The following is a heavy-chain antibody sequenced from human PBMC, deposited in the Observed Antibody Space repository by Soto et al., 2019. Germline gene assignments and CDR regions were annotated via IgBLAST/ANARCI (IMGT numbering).Heavy chain of an antibody. CDR1: GDSVSSKDAA. D-gene: IGHD3-10*01. CDR3: ATALGFGEYSFDY. Sequence: SQTLSLTCAISGDSVSSKDAAWDWIRQSPSRGLEWLGRTYYRSKWSTDYAVSLKGRITVKPDTSKNQFSLQLNSVTPEDTAVYFCATALGFGEYSFDYWGQGTVVTVSS. V-gene: IGHV6-1*01. CDR2: TYYRSKWST. J-gene: IGHJ4*02.